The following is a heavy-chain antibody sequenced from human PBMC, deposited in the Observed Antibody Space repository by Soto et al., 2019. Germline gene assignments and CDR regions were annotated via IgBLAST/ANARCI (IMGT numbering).Heavy chain of an antibody. CDR2: ISSNGGST. D-gene: IGHD4-17*01. Sequence: SLRLSCSASGFTFSSYSMHWVRQAPGKGLEYVSAISSNGGSTYYADSVKGRFTISRDNSKNTLYLQMNSLRAEDTAVFYCAKGQDDYGDSDVWFDPWGQGTLVTVSS. V-gene: IGHV3-64*04. J-gene: IGHJ5*02. CDR3: AKGQDDYGDSDVWFDP. CDR1: GFTFSSYS.